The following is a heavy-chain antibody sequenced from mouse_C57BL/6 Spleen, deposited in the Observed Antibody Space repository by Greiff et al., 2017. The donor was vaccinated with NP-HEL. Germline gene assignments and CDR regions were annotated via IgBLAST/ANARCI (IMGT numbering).Heavy chain of an antibody. J-gene: IGHJ3*01. CDR1: GYTFTSYW. CDR2: IYPGSGST. CDR3: STMVTRRVDY. Sequence: QVQLQQPGAELVKPGASVTMSCKASGYTFTSYWITWVKQRPGQGLEWIGDIYPGSGSTNYHEKFKSKATLTVDTSSSTAYMQLSSLPSEDSAVFFYSTMVTRRVDYWGQGTVVTVAA. D-gene: IGHD2-2*01. V-gene: IGHV1-55*01.